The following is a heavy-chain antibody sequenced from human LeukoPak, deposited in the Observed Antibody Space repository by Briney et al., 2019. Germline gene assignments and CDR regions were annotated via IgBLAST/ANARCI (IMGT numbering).Heavy chain of an antibody. CDR2: IYSGGST. D-gene: IGHD3-22*01. V-gene: IGHV3-66*01. Sequence: GGSLRLSCAASGFTVSSNYMSWVRQAPGKGLEWVSVIYSGGSTYYADSVKGRFTISRDNSKNTLYLQMNSLRAEDTAVYYCARVILIDQYYYYAMDVWGQGTTVTVSS. CDR3: ARVILIDQYYYYAMDV. J-gene: IGHJ6*02. CDR1: GFTVSSNY.